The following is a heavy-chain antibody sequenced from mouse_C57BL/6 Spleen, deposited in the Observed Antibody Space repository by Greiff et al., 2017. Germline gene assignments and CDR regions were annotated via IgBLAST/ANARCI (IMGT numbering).Heavy chain of an antibody. D-gene: IGHD2-5*01. J-gene: IGHJ4*01. CDR2: INPSNGGT. CDR1: GYTFTSYW. V-gene: IGHV1-53*01. Sequence: VQLQQPGTELVKPGASVKLSCKASGYTFTSYWMHWVKQRPGQGLEWIGNINPSNGGTNYNEKFKSKATLTVDKSSSTAYMQLSSLTSEDSAVYYCSRLGSNYPHAMDDWGQGTSVTVAS. CDR3: SRLGSNYPHAMDD.